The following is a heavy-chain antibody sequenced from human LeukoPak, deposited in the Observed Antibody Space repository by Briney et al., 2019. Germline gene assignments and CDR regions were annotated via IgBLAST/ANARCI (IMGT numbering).Heavy chain of an antibody. V-gene: IGHV3-48*01. D-gene: IGHD3-3*01. J-gene: IGHJ6*02. CDR3: ARAYLEWTEMDV. CDR1: GFSVSSNY. CDR2: ISSSSSTI. Sequence: GGSLRPSCAASGFSVSSNYMSWVRQAPGKGLEWVSYISSSSSTIYYADSVKGRFTISRDNAKNSLYLQMNSLRAEDTAVYYCARAYLEWTEMDVWGQGTTVTVPS.